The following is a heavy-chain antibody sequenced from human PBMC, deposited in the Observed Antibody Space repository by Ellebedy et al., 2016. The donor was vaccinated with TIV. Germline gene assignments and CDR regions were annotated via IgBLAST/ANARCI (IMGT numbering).Heavy chain of an antibody. J-gene: IGHJ4*02. CDR1: GFTFSSYA. CDR3: ARPFLMVYAPFDC. V-gene: IGHV3-30-3*01. D-gene: IGHD2-8*01. CDR2: ISSDGSNK. Sequence: GKSLKISCAASGFTFSSYALHWVRQAPGKGLEWVAVISSDGSNKYYADSVKGRFTISRDNSKNTLYLQMNSLRAEDTAVYYCARPFLMVYAPFDCWGQGTLVTVSS.